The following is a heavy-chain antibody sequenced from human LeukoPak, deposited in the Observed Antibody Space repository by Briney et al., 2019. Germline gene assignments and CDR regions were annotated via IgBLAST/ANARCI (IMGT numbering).Heavy chain of an antibody. J-gene: IGHJ6*04. D-gene: IGHD6-19*01. CDR2: ISYDGSNK. CDR1: GVTFSSYA. Sequence: GGSLRLSCAASGVTFSSYAMHWVRQAPGKGLEWVAVISYDGSNKYYADSVKGRFTISRDNSKNTLYLQMNSLRAEDTAVYYCARDPRSSGWYYYYYYGMDVWGKGTTVTVSS. CDR3: ARDPRSSGWYYYYYYGMDV. V-gene: IGHV3-30*04.